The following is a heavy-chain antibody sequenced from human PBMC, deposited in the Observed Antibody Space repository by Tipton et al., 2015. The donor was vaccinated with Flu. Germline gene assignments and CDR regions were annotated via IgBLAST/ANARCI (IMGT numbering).Heavy chain of an antibody. V-gene: IGHV4-34*01. Sequence: TLSLTCAVYGGSFSGYYWNWIRQPPGKGLEWIGEINHSGSTNYNPSLKSRVTISVDTSKSQFSLKLSSVTAADTAVYFCARGLYGSGSYQRRYFDSWGQGTLVTVSS. J-gene: IGHJ4*02. D-gene: IGHD3-10*01. CDR3: ARGLYGSGSYQRRYFDS. CDR1: GGSFSGYY. CDR2: INHSGST.